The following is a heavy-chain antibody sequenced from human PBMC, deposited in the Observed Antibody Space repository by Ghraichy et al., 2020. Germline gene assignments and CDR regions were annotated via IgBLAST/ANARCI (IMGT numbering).Heavy chain of an antibody. Sequence: SETLSLTCTVSGGSISSYYWSWIRQPPGKGLEWIGYIYYSGSTNYNPSLKSRVTISVDTSKNQFSLKLSSVTAADTAVYYCARHTYYYDSSGYYYGSRFRDAFDIWGQGTMVTVSS. CDR1: GGSISSYY. V-gene: IGHV4-59*08. CDR3: ARHTYYYDSSGYYYGSRFRDAFDI. CDR2: IYYSGST. D-gene: IGHD3-22*01. J-gene: IGHJ3*02.